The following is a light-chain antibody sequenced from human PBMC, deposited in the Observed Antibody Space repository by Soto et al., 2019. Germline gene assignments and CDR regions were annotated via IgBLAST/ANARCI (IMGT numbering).Light chain of an antibody. CDR2: GAS. V-gene: IGKV1-27*01. CDR1: QDIINH. Sequence: DIQMTQSPSSLSASVGDTVTITCRASQDIINHLAWYQQRPGKVPNLLIYGASTLHSGVPSRFRGIGSGTHFTLTTSSLQPEDVASYYCQNYHLALGAFGQGTRREIK. CDR3: QNYHLALGA. J-gene: IGKJ5*01.